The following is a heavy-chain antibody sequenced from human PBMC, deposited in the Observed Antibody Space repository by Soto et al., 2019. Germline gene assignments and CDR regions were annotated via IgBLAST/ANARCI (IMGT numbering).Heavy chain of an antibody. D-gene: IGHD2-15*01. CDR3: ARDRGRSCSGGTCPFDY. Sequence: QVQLVQSGAEVKKPGASVKVSCKASGYTFTSYGISWVRQAPGQGLEWMGWISAYNGNTNYAQKLQGRVTMTTDTSTSTVYMELRSLRADDTAVYYCARDRGRSCSGGTCPFDYWGQGTLVTVSS. CDR1: GYTFTSYG. J-gene: IGHJ4*02. CDR2: ISAYNGNT. V-gene: IGHV1-18*04.